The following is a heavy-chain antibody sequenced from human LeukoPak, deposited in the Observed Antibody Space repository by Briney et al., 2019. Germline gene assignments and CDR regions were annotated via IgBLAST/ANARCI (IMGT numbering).Heavy chain of an antibody. D-gene: IGHD4-17*01. J-gene: IGHJ5*02. CDR3: ARDYGDPRGWFDP. V-gene: IGHV4-39*06. CDR2: IYYSGST. Sequence: SETLSLTCTVSGGSISSSSYYWGWIRQPPGKGLEWIGSIYYSGSTYYNPSLKSRVTISVDTSKNQFTLKLSSVTAADTAVYYCARDYGDPRGWFDPWGQGTLVTVSS. CDR1: GGSISSSSYY.